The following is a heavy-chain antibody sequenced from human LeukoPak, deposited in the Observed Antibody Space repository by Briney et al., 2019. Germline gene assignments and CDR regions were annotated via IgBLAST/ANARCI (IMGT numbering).Heavy chain of an antibody. Sequence: PSETLSLTCTVSGYSISSGYYWGWIRQPPGKGLEWIGSIYHSGSTYYNPSLKSRVTISVDTSKNQFSLKLSSVTAADTAVYYCARVLGGDYVPRIGAFDIWGQGTMVTVSS. D-gene: IGHD4-17*01. CDR1: GYSISSGYY. J-gene: IGHJ3*02. CDR2: IYHSGST. CDR3: ARVLGGDYVPRIGAFDI. V-gene: IGHV4-38-2*02.